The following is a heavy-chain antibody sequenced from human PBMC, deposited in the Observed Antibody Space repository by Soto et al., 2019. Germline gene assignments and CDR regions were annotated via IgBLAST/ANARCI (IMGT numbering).Heavy chain of an antibody. CDR2: IYSGGST. D-gene: IGHD6-13*01. Sequence: GGSLRLSCAASGFTVSSNYMSWVRQAPGKGLEWVSVIYSGGSTYYADSMKGRFTISRHNSKNTLYLQMNSLRAEDTAVYYCARGGYSSRLLDYWGQGTLVTAPQ. J-gene: IGHJ4*02. CDR3: ARGGYSSRLLDY. V-gene: IGHV3-53*04. CDR1: GFTVSSNY.